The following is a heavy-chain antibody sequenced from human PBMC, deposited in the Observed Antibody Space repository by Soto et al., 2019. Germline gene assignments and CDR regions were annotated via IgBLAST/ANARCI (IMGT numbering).Heavy chain of an antibody. D-gene: IGHD3-3*01. CDR2: IIPIFGTA. Sequence: QVQLVQSGAEVKKPGSSVKVSCKASGGTFSSYAISWVRQAPGQGLEWMGGIIPIFGTANYAQKFQGRVTITAEESTSTAYMELSSLRSEDTAVYYCARAVGVEDTPYYYYGMDVWGQGTTVTVSS. CDR1: GGTFSSYA. V-gene: IGHV1-69*12. CDR3: ARAVGVEDTPYYYYGMDV. J-gene: IGHJ6*02.